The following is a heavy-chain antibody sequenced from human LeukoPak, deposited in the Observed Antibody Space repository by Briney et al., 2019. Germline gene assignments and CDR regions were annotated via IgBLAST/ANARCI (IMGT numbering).Heavy chain of an antibody. CDR2: INSDGSST. Sequence: GGSLRLSCAASGFTFSSYWMSWVRQAPGKGRVWVSRINSDGSSTSYADSVKGRFTISRDNAKNTLYLQMNSLRAEDTAVYYCARASSSWYFWNYWGQGTLVTVSS. D-gene: IGHD6-13*01. J-gene: IGHJ4*02. CDR3: ARASSSWYFWNY. CDR1: GFTFSSYW. V-gene: IGHV3-74*01.